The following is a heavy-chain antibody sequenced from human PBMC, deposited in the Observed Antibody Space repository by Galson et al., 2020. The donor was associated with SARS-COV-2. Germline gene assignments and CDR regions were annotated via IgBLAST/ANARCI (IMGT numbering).Heavy chain of an antibody. Sequence: TGGSLRLSCAASGFTLSDYYMSWIRQAPGKGLEWVSYISSSGSTIYYADSVKGRFTISRDNAKNSLYLQMNSLRAEDTAVYYCARDPASSGYYYVNWYFDLWGRGTLVTVSS. CDR1: GFTLSDYY. J-gene: IGHJ2*01. CDR3: ARDPASSGYYYVNWYFDL. D-gene: IGHD3-22*01. CDR2: ISSSGSTI. V-gene: IGHV3-11*01.